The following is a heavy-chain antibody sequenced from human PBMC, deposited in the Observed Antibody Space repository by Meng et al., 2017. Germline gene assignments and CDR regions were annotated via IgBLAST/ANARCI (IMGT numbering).Heavy chain of an antibody. CDR1: GGSFSGYY. J-gene: IGHJ5*02. V-gene: IGHV4-34*01. CDR2: IIDSGSN. CDR3: ARGRSIVATRVAWFDP. D-gene: IGHD5-12*01. Sequence: QVQLQQSGAGLLKPPATLFRPGAAYGGSFSGYYWSWIRQHPGKGLERIGEIIDSGSNNYNPSLKSRVTISVDTSKNQFALKLSSVTAADTAVYYCARGRSIVATRVAWFDPWGQGTLVTVSS.